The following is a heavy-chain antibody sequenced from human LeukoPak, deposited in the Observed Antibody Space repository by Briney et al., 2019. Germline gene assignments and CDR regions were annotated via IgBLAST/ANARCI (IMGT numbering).Heavy chain of an antibody. CDR3: AKGGVRVGTTLPGY. CDR2: ISGSGDGT. CDR1: GFTFSTYT. Sequence: GGSLRLSCAASGFTFSTYTMNWVRQAPGKGLEWVSAISGSGDGTYYADSVKGRFTISRDNSKNTLYLQMNSLRAEDTAVYYCAKGGVRVGTTLPGYWGQGTLVTVSS. J-gene: IGHJ4*02. V-gene: IGHV3-23*01. D-gene: IGHD1-26*01.